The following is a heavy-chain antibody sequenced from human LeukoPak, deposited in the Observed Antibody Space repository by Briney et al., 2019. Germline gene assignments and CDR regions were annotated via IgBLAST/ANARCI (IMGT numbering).Heavy chain of an antibody. CDR3: ARESTVTTDAFDI. CDR1: GGSISSGDYY. V-gene: IGHV4-61*08. Sequence: PSETLSLTCTVSGGSISSGDYYWSWIRQPPGKGLEWIGYIYYSGSTNYNPSLKSRVTISVDTSKNQFSLKLSSVTAADTAVYYCARESTVTTDAFDIWGQGTMVTVSS. J-gene: IGHJ3*02. CDR2: IYYSGST. D-gene: IGHD4-17*01.